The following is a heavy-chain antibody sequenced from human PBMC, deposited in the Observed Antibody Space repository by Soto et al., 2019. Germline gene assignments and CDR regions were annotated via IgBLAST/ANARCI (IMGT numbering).Heavy chain of an antibody. CDR2: ISSSSYI. CDR3: ARIVATMNYFDY. J-gene: IGHJ4*02. CDR1: GFTFSSYS. D-gene: IGHD5-12*01. V-gene: IGHV3-21*01. Sequence: GGSLRLSFAASGFTFSSYSMNWVRQAPGKGLEWVSSISSSSYIYYADSVKGRFTISRDNAKNSLYLQMNSLRAEDTAVYYCARIVATMNYFDYWGQGTLVTVSS.